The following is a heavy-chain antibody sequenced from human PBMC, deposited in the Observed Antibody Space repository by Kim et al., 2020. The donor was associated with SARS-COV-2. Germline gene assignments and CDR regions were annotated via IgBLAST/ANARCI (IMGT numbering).Heavy chain of an antibody. D-gene: IGHD3-3*01. V-gene: IGHV3-30*02. CDR3: AKDGDYYFWSGIIYYFDY. Sequence: RCRFTIASDNAKNTLYLQMTSLRAEDTAVYYCAKDGDYYFWSGIIYYFDYWGQGTLVTVSS. J-gene: IGHJ4*02.